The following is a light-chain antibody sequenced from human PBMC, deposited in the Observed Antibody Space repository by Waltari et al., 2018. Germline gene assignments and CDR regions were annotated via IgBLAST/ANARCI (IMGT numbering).Light chain of an antibody. CDR2: GAS. CDR3: QQYGSSPGT. CDR1: QSVSSSY. Sequence: EIVLTQYPGTLSLSPGERATLSCRARQSVSSSYFAWYQQKPGKAPRLLIYGASNRATGIPDRFSGSGSGTDFTLTISRLEPEDFAVYYCQQYGSSPGTFGQGTKVET. V-gene: IGKV3-20*01. J-gene: IGKJ1*01.